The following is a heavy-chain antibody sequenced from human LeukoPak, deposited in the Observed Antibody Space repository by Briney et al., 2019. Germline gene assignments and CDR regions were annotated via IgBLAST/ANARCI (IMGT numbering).Heavy chain of an antibody. J-gene: IGHJ4*02. Sequence: SRTLSLTCTVSGGSISSGDYYWSWIRQPPGKGLERIGYIYYSGSTYYNPSLKSRVTISVDTSKNQFSLKLSSVTAADTAVYYRARDGYNRIDYGGQGTLVTASS. CDR2: IYYSGST. CDR3: ARDGYNRIDY. CDR1: GGSISSGDYY. D-gene: IGHD5-24*01. V-gene: IGHV4-30-4*08.